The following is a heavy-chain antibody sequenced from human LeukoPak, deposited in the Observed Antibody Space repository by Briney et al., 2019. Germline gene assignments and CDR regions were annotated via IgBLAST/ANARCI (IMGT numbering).Heavy chain of an antibody. CDR3: ARSGVVDAFDI. CDR2: VYYSGST. V-gene: IGHV4-59*01. CDR1: GGSISTYY. Sequence: SETLSLTCTVSGGSISTYYWNWIRQPPGKGLEWIGYVYYSGSTNYNPSLKSRVTISVDTSKNQFSLKLSSVTAADTAVYYCARSGVVDAFDIWGQGTMVTVSS. D-gene: IGHD2-15*01. J-gene: IGHJ3*02.